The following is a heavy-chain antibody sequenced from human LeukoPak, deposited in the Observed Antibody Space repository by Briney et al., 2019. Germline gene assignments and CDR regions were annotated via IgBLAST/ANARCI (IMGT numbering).Heavy chain of an antibody. V-gene: IGHV3-48*03. CDR3: ARDAGSSVRGIFDY. D-gene: IGHD2-2*01. J-gene: IGHJ4*02. CDR1: GFTFSSYE. CDR2: IGLGGSNI. Sequence: GGSLRLSCAVSGFTFSSYEMTWVRQAPGEGLEWVSYIGLGGSNIYYADSVRGRFTISRDNAKNSLYLQMNSLRAEDTAVYYCARDAGSSVRGIFDYWGQGTLVTVSS.